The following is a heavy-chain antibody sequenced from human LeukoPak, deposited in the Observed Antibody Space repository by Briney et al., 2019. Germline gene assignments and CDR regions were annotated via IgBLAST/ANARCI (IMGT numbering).Heavy chain of an antibody. CDR1: GFTFSSYS. J-gene: IGHJ4*02. V-gene: IGHV3-21*04. CDR2: ISSSSSYI. Sequence: PGGSLRLSCAASGFTFSSYSMNWVRQAPGKGLEWVSSISSSSSYIYYADSVKGRFTISRDNAKNSLYLQMNSLRAEDTALYYCARDRMYDFWSGHDYWGQGTLVTVSS. D-gene: IGHD3-3*01. CDR3: ARDRMYDFWSGHDY.